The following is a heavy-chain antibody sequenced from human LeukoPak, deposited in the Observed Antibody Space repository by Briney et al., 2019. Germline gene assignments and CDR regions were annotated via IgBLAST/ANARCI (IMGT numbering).Heavy chain of an antibody. Sequence: ASVKVSCKASGYTFTSYHINWVRQATGQGLEWVGWMNPNNSDIGYAQKFQGRVPMTRNTSIGTAYMELSSLRSEDTAIYYCVRVPPGTTIYAYWGQGTLVTVSS. CDR1: GYTFTSYH. CDR3: VRVPPGTTIYAY. J-gene: IGHJ4*02. D-gene: IGHD1-14*01. CDR2: MNPNNSDI. V-gene: IGHV1-8*01.